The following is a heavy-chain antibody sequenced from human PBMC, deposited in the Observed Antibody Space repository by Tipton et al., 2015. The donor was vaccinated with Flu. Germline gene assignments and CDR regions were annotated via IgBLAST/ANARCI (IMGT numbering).Heavy chain of an antibody. Sequence: TLSLTCTVSGGSIRNYYWSWLRQPAGKGREWIGRISHSGSTNYNVSLNGRVIMSVDPSKGQLSLRLSSATAADTAKYYCARDLRGYSGYTGGDAFDVWGQGTVDTVSS. D-gene: IGHD5-12*01. J-gene: IGHJ3*01. CDR1: GGSIRNYY. CDR2: ISHSGST. V-gene: IGHV4-4*07. CDR3: ARDLRGYSGYTGGDAFDV.